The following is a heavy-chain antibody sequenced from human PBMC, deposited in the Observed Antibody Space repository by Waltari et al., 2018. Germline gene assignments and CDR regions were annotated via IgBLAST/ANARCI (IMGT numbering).Heavy chain of an antibody. CDR3: ARDSSYGMDV. Sequence: QVQLQESGPGLVKHSETLSLTCSVSGDSISNFHWSWIRQPPGKGLECIWYIYYTGSTNYNPSLRGLVTISLGTSKNQFSLNLSSVTAADTAVYYCARDSSYGMDVWGQGTTVTVSS. CDR1: GDSISNFH. J-gene: IGHJ6*02. V-gene: IGHV4-59*01. CDR2: IYYTGST.